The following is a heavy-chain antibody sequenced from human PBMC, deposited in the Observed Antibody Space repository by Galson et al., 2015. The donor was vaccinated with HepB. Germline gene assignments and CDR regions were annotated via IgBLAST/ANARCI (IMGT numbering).Heavy chain of an antibody. J-gene: IGHJ4*02. V-gene: IGHV6-1*01. CDR3: ARRDGYNYVFDY. CDR2: TYYRSKWYN. D-gene: IGHD5-24*01. CDR1: GDSVSSNSAT. Sequence: CAISGDSVSSNSATWNWIRQSPSRGLEWLGRTYYRSKWYNDYALSVKSRITINPDTSKNQFSLQLNSATPEDTAVYYCARRDGYNYVFDYWGQGTLVTVSS.